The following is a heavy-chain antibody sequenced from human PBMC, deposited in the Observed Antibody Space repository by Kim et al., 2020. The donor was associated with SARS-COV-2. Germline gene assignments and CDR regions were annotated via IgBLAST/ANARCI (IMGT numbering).Heavy chain of an antibody. CDR3: ARVGYSYVPYWYFDL. CDR2: IYSGGST. J-gene: IGHJ2*01. V-gene: IGHV3-66*01. CDR1: GFTVSSNY. D-gene: IGHD5-18*01. Sequence: GGSLRLSCAASGFTVSSNYMSWVRQAPGKGLEWVSVIYSGGSTYYADSVKGRFTISRDNSKNTLYLQMNSLRAEDTAVYYCARVGYSYVPYWYFDLWGRGTLVTVSS.